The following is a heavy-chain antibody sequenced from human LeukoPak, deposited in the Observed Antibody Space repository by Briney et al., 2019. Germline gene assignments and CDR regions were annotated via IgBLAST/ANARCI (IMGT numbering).Heavy chain of an antibody. V-gene: IGHV3-7*01. J-gene: IGHJ4*02. CDR1: GFTFSSYW. CDR2: IKQDGSEK. Sequence: GGSLRLSCAASGFTFSSYWMSWVRQAPGKGVEGVANIKQDGSEKYYVDSVKGRFTISRDNAKSSLYLQMNSLRAEDTAVYYCARVRGYSYGSDYWGQGTLVTVSS. D-gene: IGHD5-18*01. CDR3: ARVRGYSYGSDY.